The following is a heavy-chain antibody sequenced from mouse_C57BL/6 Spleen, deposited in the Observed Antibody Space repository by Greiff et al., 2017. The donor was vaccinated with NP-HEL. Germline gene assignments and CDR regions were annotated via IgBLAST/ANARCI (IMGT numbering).Heavy chain of an antibody. V-gene: IGHV1-42*01. CDR2: INPSTGGT. CDR3: ANTVVAHLDY. D-gene: IGHD1-1*01. CDR1: GFSFTGYY. J-gene: IGHJ2*01. Sequence: VQLQQSGPELVKPGASVKISCTASGFSFTGYYMNWVKQSPEKSLEWIGEINPSTGGTTYNQKFKAKATLTVDKSSSTAYMQLKSLTSEDSAVYYCANTVVAHLDYWGQGTTLTVSS.